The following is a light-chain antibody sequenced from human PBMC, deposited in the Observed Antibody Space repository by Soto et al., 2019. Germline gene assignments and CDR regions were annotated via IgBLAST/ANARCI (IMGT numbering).Light chain of an antibody. V-gene: IGKV1-5*01. J-gene: IGKJ5*01. CDR1: QSISGW. CDR2: HAS. CDR3: QQYNTYST. Sequence: ILMTQSPSTLSASLGNRVTISSRASQSISGWLAWYQQKPGRAPTLLIYHASTLESGVPSRFSGSGSGTEFTLTISSLQPDDFATYYCQQYNTYSTFGQGTRLEI.